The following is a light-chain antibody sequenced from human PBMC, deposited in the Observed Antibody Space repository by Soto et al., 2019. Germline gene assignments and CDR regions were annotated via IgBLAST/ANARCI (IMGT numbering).Light chain of an antibody. CDR3: QVWDSRSANPGV. Sequence: SYELTQPPSVSVAPGQTANISCGGSNIESTSVHWYQKKPGQAPVLVVYDDSERPSGIPERFSGSNSGNTATLTISRVAAGDEADYFCQVWDSRSANPGVFGTGTKLTVL. V-gene: IGLV3-21*02. CDR1: NIESTS. J-gene: IGLJ1*01. CDR2: DDS.